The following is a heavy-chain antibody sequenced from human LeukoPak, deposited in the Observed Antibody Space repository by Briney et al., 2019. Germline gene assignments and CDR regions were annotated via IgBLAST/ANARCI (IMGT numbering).Heavy chain of an antibody. J-gene: IGHJ5*02. CDR2: IKRDGSEK. D-gene: IGHD2-21*01. Sequence: GGSLRLSCAASGSTFSRYWMSWVRQAPGKGLEWVANIKRDGSEKYYVDSVEGRFTISRDNAKNSLYLQMNSPRAEDTAVYYCRGGGDCYSCWFDPWGQGTLVTVSS. V-gene: IGHV3-7*01. CDR1: GSTFSRYW. CDR3: RGGGDCYSCWFDP.